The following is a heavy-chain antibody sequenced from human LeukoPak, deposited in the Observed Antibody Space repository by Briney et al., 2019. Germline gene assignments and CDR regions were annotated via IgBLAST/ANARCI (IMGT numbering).Heavy chain of an antibody. CDR2: INPSGGST. CDR1: GYIFTSYY. Sequence: ASVKVSCKASGYIFTSYYMHWVRQAPGQGLEWMGIINPSGGSTTYAQKFQGRVTMTTDTSTSTAYMELRSLRSDDTAVYYCARDSVWLQVPDYWGQGTLVTVSS. V-gene: IGHV1-46*01. D-gene: IGHD6-19*01. J-gene: IGHJ4*02. CDR3: ARDSVWLQVPDY.